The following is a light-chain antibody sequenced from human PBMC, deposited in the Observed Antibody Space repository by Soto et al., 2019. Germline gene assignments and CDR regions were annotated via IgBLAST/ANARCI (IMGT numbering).Light chain of an antibody. J-gene: IGLJ3*02. V-gene: IGLV1-44*01. CDR1: SSNIESNP. Sequence: QSVLTQPPSASGTPGQRVSISCYGSSSNIESNPVNWYQQLPGTAPKLLIYSNNQRPSGVPDRFSGSKSGTSASLAISGLKSEDEADYYCAVWDAILNGGVFGGGTKLTVL. CDR2: SNN. CDR3: AVWDAILNGGV.